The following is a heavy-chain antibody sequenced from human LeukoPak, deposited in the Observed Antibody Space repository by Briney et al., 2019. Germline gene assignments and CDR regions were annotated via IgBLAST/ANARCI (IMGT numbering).Heavy chain of an antibody. CDR1: GGSISSYY. V-gene: IGHV4-4*07. CDR2: IYTSGST. Sequence: SETLSLTCTVSGGSISSYYWTWIRQPAGKGLECIGHIYTSGSTRINPSLKSRVIMSLDMSKNQFSLKLTSVTAADTAVYYCARDGGHARDAFDIWGQGTMVTVSS. D-gene: IGHD5-12*01. CDR3: ARDGGHARDAFDI. J-gene: IGHJ3*02.